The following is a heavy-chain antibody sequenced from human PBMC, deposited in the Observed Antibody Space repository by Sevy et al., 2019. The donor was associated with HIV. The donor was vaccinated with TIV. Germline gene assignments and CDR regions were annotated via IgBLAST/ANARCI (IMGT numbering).Heavy chain of an antibody. D-gene: IGHD2-2*01. V-gene: IGHV1-2*02. CDR1: GYTFNDYY. CDR2: INPNSGGT. Sequence: ASVKVSCKASGYTFNDYYMHSVRQAPGQGLEWMGWINPNSGGTNYAQKFQGRVTMTRDTSISTAYMDLSRLRFDDTAVYYCARDTVVVPAAMRYWGQRTLVTVSS. CDR3: ARDTVVVPAAMRY. J-gene: IGHJ4*02.